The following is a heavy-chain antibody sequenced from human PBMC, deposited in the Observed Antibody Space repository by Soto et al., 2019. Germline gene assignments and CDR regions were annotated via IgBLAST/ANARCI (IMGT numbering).Heavy chain of an antibody. CDR2: IMPIFGSA. V-gene: IGHV1-69*13. J-gene: IGHJ4*02. D-gene: IGHD3-22*01. CDR1: GGTFSTNT. Sequence: SVKVSCKASGGTFSTNTISWVRQAPGQGLEWMGGIMPIFGSANYAQKFQGRVTITADEYTRTVYMELSRLRSEDTAVYYCARQFDSDTSGYYYTYWGQGTLVTVSS. CDR3: ARQFDSDTSGYYYTY.